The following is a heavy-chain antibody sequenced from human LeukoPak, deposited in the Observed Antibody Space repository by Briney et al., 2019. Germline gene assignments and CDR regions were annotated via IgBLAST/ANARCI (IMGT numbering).Heavy chain of an antibody. Sequence: SGGSLRLSCAASGFTFRNYAMHWVRPAPGKGLEWVAVISSDGSIKYYADSVEGRFTISRDNSKNTLSLQMNSLRDEDTAVYYCARAREYCSSTSCYRVFDYWGQGTLVTVSS. J-gene: IGHJ4*02. CDR3: ARAREYCSSTSCYRVFDY. D-gene: IGHD2-2*01. V-gene: IGHV3-30-3*01. CDR2: ISSDGSIK. CDR1: GFTFRNYA.